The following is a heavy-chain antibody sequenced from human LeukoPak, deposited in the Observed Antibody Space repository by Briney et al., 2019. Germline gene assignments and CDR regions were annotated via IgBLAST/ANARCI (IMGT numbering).Heavy chain of an antibody. V-gene: IGHV4-39*01. Sequence: SETLSLTCTVSGGSISSSSDYWGWIRQAPGKGLEWIGSIYYHENTYYNSSLESRVTISVDTSENQFSLKLNSVTAADTAVYYCARRKGYVGWFDPWGQGTLVTVSS. CDR2: IYYHENT. D-gene: IGHD1-1*01. J-gene: IGHJ5*02. CDR3: ARRKGYVGWFDP. CDR1: GGSISSSSDY.